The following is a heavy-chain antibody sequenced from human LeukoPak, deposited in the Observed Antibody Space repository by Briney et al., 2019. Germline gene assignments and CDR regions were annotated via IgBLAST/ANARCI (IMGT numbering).Heavy chain of an antibody. CDR2: IIPIFGTA. V-gene: IGHV1-69*13. CDR1: GGTFSSYA. J-gene: IGHJ5*02. Sequence: ASVKVSCKASGGTFSSYAISWVRQAPGQGLEWMGGIIPIFGTANYAQKFQGRVTITADESTSTAYMELSSLRSEDTAVYYCARDRLDYGDYEWVWFDPWGQGTLVIVSS. CDR3: ARDRLDYGDYEWVWFDP. D-gene: IGHD4-17*01.